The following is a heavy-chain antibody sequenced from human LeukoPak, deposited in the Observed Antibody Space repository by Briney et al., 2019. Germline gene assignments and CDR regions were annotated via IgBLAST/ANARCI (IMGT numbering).Heavy chain of an antibody. CDR2: IYTSGST. Sequence: SETLSLTCTVSGGSISSYYWSWIRQPAGKGLEWIGRIYTSGSTNYTPSLKSRVTMSVDTSKNQFSLKLSSVTAADTAVYYCARVLAAAGASYYYYYMDVWGKGTTVTVSS. V-gene: IGHV4-4*07. CDR1: GGSISSYY. CDR3: ARVLAAAGASYYYYYMDV. D-gene: IGHD6-13*01. J-gene: IGHJ6*03.